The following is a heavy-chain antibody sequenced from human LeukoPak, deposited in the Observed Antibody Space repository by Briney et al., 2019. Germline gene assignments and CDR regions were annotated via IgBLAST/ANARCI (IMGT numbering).Heavy chain of an antibody. Sequence: SETLSLTCNVSGVSISSISYYWGWIRQPPGEGLEWIGSNYYSGSTDYSPSLKSRVTISVDTSKNQFSLKLTSVTAADTAVYYCASRYYSYYYMDVWGKGTTVIVSS. CDR1: GVSISSISYY. CDR3: ASRYYSYYYMDV. V-gene: IGHV4-39*01. CDR2: NYYSGST. J-gene: IGHJ6*03.